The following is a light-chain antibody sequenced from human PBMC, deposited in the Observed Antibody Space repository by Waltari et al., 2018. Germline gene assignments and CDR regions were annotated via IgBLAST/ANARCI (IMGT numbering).Light chain of an antibody. CDR1: RSNVHCSF. Sequence: QSVLAQPPSASGTPGQRGILSCSGSRSNVHCSFVPGYQQFPGTAPKVLIKRKSRRPSGVPDRFSGSKSGTSASLAISGLRPEDEADYYCAAWDGTLSAVAFGGGTKLTVL. CDR2: RKS. J-gene: IGLJ2*01. CDR3: AAWDGTLSAVA. V-gene: IGLV1-47*01.